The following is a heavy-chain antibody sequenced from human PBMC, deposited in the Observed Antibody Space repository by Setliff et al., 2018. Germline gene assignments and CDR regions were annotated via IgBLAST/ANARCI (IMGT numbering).Heavy chain of an antibody. CDR2: VYRSVYSSGIT. J-gene: IGHJ6*03. CDR3: ARESAGDESVRHLYYTDV. D-gene: IGHD1-1*01. V-gene: IGHV4-61*02. CDR1: GGSMSSGPNY. Sequence: SETLSLTCTVSGGSMSSGPNYWSWIRQPAGRGLEWVGRVYRSVYSSGITSYNPSLKSRVTISMDTSKNQFSLGLTSVTAADTAVYYCARESAGDESVRHLYYTDVWGRGTTVTVSS.